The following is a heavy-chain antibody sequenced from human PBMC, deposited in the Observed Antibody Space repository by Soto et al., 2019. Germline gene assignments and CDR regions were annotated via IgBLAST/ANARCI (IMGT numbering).Heavy chain of an antibody. CDR1: GFTFSSYS. CDR2: ISSSSSYI. CDR3: ATTSPDSRNFDY. D-gene: IGHD6-13*01. J-gene: IGHJ4*02. V-gene: IGHV3-21*01. Sequence: LILSCAASGFTFSSYSMNWVRQAPGKGLEWVSSISSSSSYIYYADSVKGRFTISRDNAKNSLYLQMNSLRAEDTAVYYCATTSPDSRNFDYWGQGTLVPVSS.